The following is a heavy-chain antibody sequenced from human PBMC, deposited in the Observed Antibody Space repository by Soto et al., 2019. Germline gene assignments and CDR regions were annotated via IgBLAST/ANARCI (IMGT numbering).Heavy chain of an antibody. V-gene: IGHV1-18*01. Sequence: QVQLVQSGAEVKKPGASVKVSCKASGYTFTSYGISWVRQAPGQGLEWIGWISAYNGNTNYAQKLQGRVTMTTDTSTSTAYMELRSLRSDDTAVYYCAREPGGTRYCSGGSCYCYYWGQGTLVTVSS. J-gene: IGHJ4*02. D-gene: IGHD2-15*01. CDR3: AREPGGTRYCSGGSCYCYY. CDR2: ISAYNGNT. CDR1: GYTFTSYG.